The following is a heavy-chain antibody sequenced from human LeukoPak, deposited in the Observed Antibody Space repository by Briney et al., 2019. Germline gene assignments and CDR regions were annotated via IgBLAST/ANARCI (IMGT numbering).Heavy chain of an antibody. CDR2: IKHEGSEK. CDR3: ARLRFLASDY. Sequence: GGSLRLSCAASGFTFYSYWMTWVRQAPGKGLEWVANIKHEGSEKYYVDSVKGRFTISRDNAKNSLCLQMNSLRAEDTAIYYCARLRFLASDYWGQGTLVTVSS. J-gene: IGHJ4*02. CDR1: GFTFYSYW. D-gene: IGHD3-3*01. V-gene: IGHV3-7*01.